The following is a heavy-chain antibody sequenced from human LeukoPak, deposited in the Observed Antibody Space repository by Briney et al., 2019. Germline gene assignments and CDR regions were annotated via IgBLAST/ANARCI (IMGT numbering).Heavy chain of an antibody. CDR3: ARVGYDFWSGYYRPAFDI. CDR1: GGSISSSSYY. V-gene: IGHV4-39*01. Sequence: SETLSLTCTVSGGSISSSSYYWGWIRQPPGKGLEWIGSIYYSGSTYYNPSLKSRVTISVDTSKNQFSLKLSSVTAADTAVYYCARVGYDFWSGYYRPAFDIWGQGTMVTVSS. J-gene: IGHJ3*02. D-gene: IGHD3-3*01. CDR2: IYYSGST.